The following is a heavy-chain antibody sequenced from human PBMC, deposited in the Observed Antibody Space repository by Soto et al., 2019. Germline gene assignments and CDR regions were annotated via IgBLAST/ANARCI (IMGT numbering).Heavy chain of an antibody. CDR1: GGSISSSSYY. CDR2: IYYSVST. Sequence: QLQLQESGPGLVKPSETLSLTCTVSGGSISSSSYYWGWIRQPPGKGLEWIGSIYYSVSTYYNPSLKSRVTISVDTSQTQFSLTLSSVTAADTAVYYCARSLKSTYYYGMDVWGQGTTVTVSS. J-gene: IGHJ6*02. D-gene: IGHD4-17*01. CDR3: ARSLKSTYYYGMDV. V-gene: IGHV4-39*01.